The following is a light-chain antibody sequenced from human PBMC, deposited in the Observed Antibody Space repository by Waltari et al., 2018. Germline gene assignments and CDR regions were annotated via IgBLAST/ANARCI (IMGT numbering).Light chain of an antibody. V-gene: IGKV1-8*01. J-gene: IGKJ1*01. Sequence: AIRLTLSPSSIAASTGDRVTITCRASQGVGSYLAWYQQKSGRAPKLLLYASSSLEAEVPSRFGGSGSGTDFTLTISCLQSEDFASYFCQQYYSYPVTFGQGARV. CDR3: QQYYSYPVT. CDR2: ASS. CDR1: QGVGSY.